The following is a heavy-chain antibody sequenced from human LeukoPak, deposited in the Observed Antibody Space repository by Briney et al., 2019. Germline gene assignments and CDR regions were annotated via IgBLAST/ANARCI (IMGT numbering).Heavy chain of an antibody. V-gene: IGHV1-69*04. CDR3: AREKWEWELLNPRGVFDY. CDR1: GGTFSSYA. J-gene: IGHJ4*02. Sequence: SVKISCRASGGTFSSYAISWVRQTPGQGLECMGRITPILGIANYAQKFPGRVTITADKSTSTAYMELSSLRAEDTAVYYCAREKWEWELLNPRGVFDYWGQGTLVTVSS. D-gene: IGHD1-26*01. CDR2: ITPILGIA.